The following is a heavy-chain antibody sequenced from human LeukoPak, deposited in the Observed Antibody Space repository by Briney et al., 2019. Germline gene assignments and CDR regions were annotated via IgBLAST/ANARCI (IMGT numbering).Heavy chain of an antibody. CDR1: GGSISSSSYY. V-gene: IGHV4-39*01. D-gene: IGHD2-15*01. Sequence: SETLSLTCTVSGGSISSSSYYWGWIRQPPGKGLEWIGSIYYSGSTYYNPSLKSRVTISVDTSKNQFSLKLSSVTAADTAVYYCARLGFCSGGSCPYYLYYMDVWGKGTTVTVSS. J-gene: IGHJ6*03. CDR2: IYYSGST. CDR3: ARLGFCSGGSCPYYLYYMDV.